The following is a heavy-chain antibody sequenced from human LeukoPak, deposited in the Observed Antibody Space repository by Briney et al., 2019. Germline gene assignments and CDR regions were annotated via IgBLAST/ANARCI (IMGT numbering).Heavy chain of an antibody. CDR2: INHSGST. CDR1: GRSFSGYY. J-gene: IGHJ5*02. Sequence: SDTLSLTCAVYGRSFSGYYWSWIRQPPGKGLEWLGEINHSGSTNYNPSLKSRVTISVDTSKSQFSLKLSSVTAANTAVYYCARVLWFGEIGHETKKFDPWGHGTLVSVSS. CDR3: ARVLWFGEIGHETKKFDP. V-gene: IGHV4-34*01. D-gene: IGHD3-10*01.